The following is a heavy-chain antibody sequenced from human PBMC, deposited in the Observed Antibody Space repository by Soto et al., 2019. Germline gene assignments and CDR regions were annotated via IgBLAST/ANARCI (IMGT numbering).Heavy chain of an antibody. CDR3: ARVSSRSGSTHMLDY. CDR2: ISAYNGNT. Sequence: ASVKVSCKASGYTFTSYGISWVRQAPGQGLEWMGWISAYNGNTNDAQKLQGRVTMTTDTSTSTAYMEPRSLRSDDTAVYYCARVSSRSGSTHMLDYWGQGTLVTVSS. V-gene: IGHV1-18*01. CDR1: GYTFTSYG. J-gene: IGHJ4*02. D-gene: IGHD2-15*01.